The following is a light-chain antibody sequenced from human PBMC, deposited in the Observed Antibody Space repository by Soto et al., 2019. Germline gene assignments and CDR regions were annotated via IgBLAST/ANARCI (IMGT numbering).Light chain of an antibody. V-gene: IGKV4-1*01. CDR1: QSVLYNSNNKNY. CDR3: QQYESTPPT. Sequence: DIVMTQSPDSLAVSLGERATINCESSQSVLYNSNNKNYLAWYQQRPGQPPKLLIYWASTRESGVPDRFSGSGSGTDFTLTITSLQAEDVAVYYCQQYESTPPTFGQGTKLEIK. J-gene: IGKJ2*01. CDR2: WAS.